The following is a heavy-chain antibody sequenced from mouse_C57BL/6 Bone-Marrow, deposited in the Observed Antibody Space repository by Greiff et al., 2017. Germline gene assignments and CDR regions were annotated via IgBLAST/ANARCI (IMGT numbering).Heavy chain of an antibody. Sequence: VQLKESGAELVKPGASVKLSCTASGFNIKDYYIHWVKQRTEQGLEWIGRIYPEDGETKYAPKFQDKATITADTSSNTAYLQLSSLTSEDTAVFYCTRSLSYYGTNYWVQGTTLTISS. CDR3: TRSLSYYGTNY. D-gene: IGHD1-1*01. J-gene: IGHJ2*01. V-gene: IGHV14-2*01. CDR1: GFNIKDYY. CDR2: IYPEDGET.